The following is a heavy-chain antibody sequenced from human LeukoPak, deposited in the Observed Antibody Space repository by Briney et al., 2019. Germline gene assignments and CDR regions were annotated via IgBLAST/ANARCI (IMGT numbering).Heavy chain of an antibody. D-gene: IGHD6-13*01. CDR3: ARDQQDGVFDY. CDR1: GGSISSGGHS. Sequence: SETLSLTCDVSGGSISSGGHSWSWIRQPPGKGLEWIGYIYYSGSTYSNPSLKSRVTILVDTSKNQFSLKLSSVTAADTAVYYCARDQQDGVFDYWGQGILVTISS. V-gene: IGHV4-30-4*07. J-gene: IGHJ4*02. CDR2: IYYSGST.